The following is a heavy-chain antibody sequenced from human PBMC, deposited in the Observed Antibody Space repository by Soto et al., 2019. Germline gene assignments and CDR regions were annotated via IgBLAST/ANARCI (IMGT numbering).Heavy chain of an antibody. J-gene: IGHJ1*01. V-gene: IGHV4-59*02. CDR3: ARESGSGWPLDY. D-gene: IGHD6-19*01. Sequence: QVQLRESGPGRVKPSETLSLTCTVSGAFVSDYYWSWIRQSPGKGLEWIAYKWSGGSTKYNPSLERRVTVSVDTSTNQFFLKLTSVTAADTAVYYCARESGSGWPLDYWGQGTLVTFSS. CDR2: KWSGGST. CDR1: GAFVSDYY.